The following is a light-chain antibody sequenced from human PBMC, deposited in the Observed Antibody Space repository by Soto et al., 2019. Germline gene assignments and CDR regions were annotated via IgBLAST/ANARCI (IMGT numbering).Light chain of an antibody. J-gene: IGLJ1*01. CDR3: TSYAGGNNV. CDR1: SSDVGGYNY. Sequence: QSALTQPPSASGSPGQSVTISCTGTSSDVGGYNYVSWYQQNPGKFPKLMIYEVNKLPSGVPDRFSGSKSGNTASLTVSGLQAGDEADYYCTSYAGGNNVFGTGTKVTVL. V-gene: IGLV2-8*01. CDR2: EVN.